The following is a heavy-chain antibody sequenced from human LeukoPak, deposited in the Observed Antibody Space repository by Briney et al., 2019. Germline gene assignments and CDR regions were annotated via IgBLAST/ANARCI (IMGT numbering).Heavy chain of an antibody. CDR1: GFTFSGYW. V-gene: IGHV3-7*01. CDR3: GASNLLTGYFSLNY. Sequence: GGSLRLSCAASGFTFSGYWMSWLRQAPGKGLEWVANIKQDGGEKYYVDSVKGRFTISRDNAKNSLYLQMNSLRAEDTAVYYCGASNLLTGYFSLNYWGQGTLVTVSS. CDR2: IKQDGGEK. D-gene: IGHD3-9*01. J-gene: IGHJ4*02.